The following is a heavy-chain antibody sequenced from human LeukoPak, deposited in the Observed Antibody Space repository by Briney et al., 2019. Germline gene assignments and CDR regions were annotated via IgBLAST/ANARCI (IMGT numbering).Heavy chain of an antibody. CDR1: GYTFTGYY. D-gene: IGHD6-19*01. Sequence: ASVKVSCKASGYTFTGYYMHWVRQAPGQGLEWMGWINPNSGGTNYAQKFQGRVTMTRDTSISTAYMELSRLRSDDTAVYYCARVEQWLVQGIYYYYGMDVWGQGTTVTVSS. V-gene: IGHV1-2*02. CDR3: ARVEQWLVQGIYYYYGMDV. J-gene: IGHJ6*02. CDR2: INPNSGGT.